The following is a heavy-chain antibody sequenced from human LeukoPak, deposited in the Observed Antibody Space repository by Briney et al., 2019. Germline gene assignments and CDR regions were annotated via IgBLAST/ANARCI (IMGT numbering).Heavy chain of an antibody. D-gene: IGHD4-17*01. J-gene: IGHJ4*02. CDR3: AKAKRDYGDYAAF. Sequence: GGSLRLSCAASGFTFSSYAMSWVRQAPGKGLEWVSAISGSGGSTYYADPVKGRFTISRDNSKNTLYLQMNSLRAEDTAVYYCAKAKRDYGDYAAFWGQGTLVTVSS. V-gene: IGHV3-23*01. CDR2: ISGSGGST. CDR1: GFTFSSYA.